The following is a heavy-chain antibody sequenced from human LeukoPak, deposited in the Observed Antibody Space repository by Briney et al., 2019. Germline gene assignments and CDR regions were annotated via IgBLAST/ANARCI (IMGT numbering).Heavy chain of an antibody. CDR1: GDSVSSNSAA. CDR3: AGEPTYTSSWYTSCDY. V-gene: IGHV6-1*01. J-gene: IGHJ4*02. D-gene: IGHD6-13*01. Sequence: SQTLSLTCAISGDSVSSNSAAWNWIRQSPSRGLEWLGRTYYRSKWYHDYAVSVKSRITINPDTSKNQFSLQLNSVTPQDTAVYYCAGEPTYTSSWYTSCDYWGQGTLVTVSS. CDR2: TYYRSKWYH.